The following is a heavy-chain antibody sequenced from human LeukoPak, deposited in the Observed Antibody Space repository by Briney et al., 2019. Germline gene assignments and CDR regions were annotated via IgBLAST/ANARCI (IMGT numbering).Heavy chain of an antibody. CDR2: IWYDGSYK. CDR1: GFTFNSYG. J-gene: IGHJ4*02. Sequence: GGSLRLSRAASGFTFNSYGMHWVRQAPGKGLEWVAVIWYDGSYKYYADSVKGRFTISRDNSKNTLYLQMNSLRAEDTAVYYCAKAFVTAAGFFDTWGQGTLVTVSS. V-gene: IGHV3-33*06. D-gene: IGHD6-13*01. CDR3: AKAFVTAAGFFDT.